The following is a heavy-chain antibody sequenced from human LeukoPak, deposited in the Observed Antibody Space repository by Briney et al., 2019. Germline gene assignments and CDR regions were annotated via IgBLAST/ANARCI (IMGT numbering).Heavy chain of an antibody. V-gene: IGHV4-59*11. Sequence: TSETLSLTCTVSGGSISSHYWSWIRQPPGKGLEWIGYIYYSGSTNYNPSLKSRVTISVDTSKNQFSLKLSSVTAADTAVYYCARENHDCSSTSCYGNGWFDPWGQGTLVTVSS. CDR3: ARENHDCSSTSCYGNGWFDP. J-gene: IGHJ5*02. CDR1: GGSISSHY. CDR2: IYYSGST. D-gene: IGHD2-2*01.